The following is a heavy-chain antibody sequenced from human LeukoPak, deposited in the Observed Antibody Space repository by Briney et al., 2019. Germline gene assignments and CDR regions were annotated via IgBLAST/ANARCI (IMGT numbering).Heavy chain of an antibody. D-gene: IGHD3-22*01. Sequence: GASVKVSCKASGYTFTGYYLHWVRQAPGQGLEWMGCVNPNSGDTNYAQKFQGSVTMTRDTSISTAYMELSRLRSDDTAVYCCAREGVDYYDSSGYPAEYYMDVWGKGTTVTVSS. CDR1: GYTFTGYY. CDR2: VNPNSGDT. J-gene: IGHJ6*03. V-gene: IGHV1-2*02. CDR3: AREGVDYYDSSGYPAEYYMDV.